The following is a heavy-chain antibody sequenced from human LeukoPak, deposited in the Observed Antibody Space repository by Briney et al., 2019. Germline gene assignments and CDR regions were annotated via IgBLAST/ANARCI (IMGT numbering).Heavy chain of an antibody. J-gene: IGHJ4*02. V-gene: IGHV6-1*01. CDR1: GDSVSSTDAA. CDR3: ARSTGWLNGH. Sequence: SQTLSLTCAISGDSVSSTDAAWNWLRQSPSRGLEWLGRTYYRSKWYSDYAVSVKGRITGNPDTSKNQFSLHLKSVTPEDSAVYYCARSTGWLNGHWGQGTLVTVSS. CDR2: TYYRSKWYS. D-gene: IGHD2-8*02.